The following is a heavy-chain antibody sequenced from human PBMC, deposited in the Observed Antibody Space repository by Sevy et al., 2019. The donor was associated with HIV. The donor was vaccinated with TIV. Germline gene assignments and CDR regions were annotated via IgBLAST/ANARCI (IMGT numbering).Heavy chain of an antibody. Sequence: GGSLRLSCAASGFTFSSYAMSWVRQAPGKGLEWVSAISGSGGSTYYADSVKGRFTISRENSKNTLYLQMNSLRAEDTAVYYCAKGRGGCSGGSCLPGDYWGQGTLVTVSS. CDR1: GFTFSSYA. CDR2: ISGSGGST. V-gene: IGHV3-23*01. CDR3: AKGRGGCSGGSCLPGDY. J-gene: IGHJ4*02. D-gene: IGHD2-15*01.